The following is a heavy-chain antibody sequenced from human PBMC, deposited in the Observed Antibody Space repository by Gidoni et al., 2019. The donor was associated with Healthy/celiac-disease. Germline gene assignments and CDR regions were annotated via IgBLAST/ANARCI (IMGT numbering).Heavy chain of an antibody. V-gene: IGHV1-2*02. CDR2: IHPNSGGT. D-gene: IGHD3-3*01. Sequence: QVQLVQSGAEVKKPGASVKVSCKASGYTFPCYYMHWGRQAPGPGLEWMGWIHPNSGGTNYAQKFQGRVTMTRDTSISTAYMEMSRLRSDDTAVYYCASYYDFWSGSYGMDVWGQGTTVTVSS. CDR1: GYTFPCYY. CDR3: ASYYDFWSGSYGMDV. J-gene: IGHJ6*02.